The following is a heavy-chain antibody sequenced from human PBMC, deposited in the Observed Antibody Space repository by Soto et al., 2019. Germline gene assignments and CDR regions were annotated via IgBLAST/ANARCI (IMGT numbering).Heavy chain of an antibody. CDR3: AIGGGEMANPPPYLY. CDR1: GGTFDSYA. Sequence: SVKVSCKASGGTFDSYAISWVRQAPGQGLEWMGGVIPRFLKGNYAQKFQGRVSITADKSTNTVYMEMNSLMSEDTAVYFCAIGGGEMANPPPYLYWGQGTQVTVSS. D-gene: IGHD3-16*01. J-gene: IGHJ4*02. V-gene: IGHV1-69*06. CDR2: VIPRFLKG.